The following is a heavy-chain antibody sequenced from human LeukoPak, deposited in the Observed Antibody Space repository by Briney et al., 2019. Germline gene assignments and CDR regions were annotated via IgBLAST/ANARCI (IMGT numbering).Heavy chain of an antibody. V-gene: IGHV4-59*11. CDR3: ARDYYDSRGEAFDI. CDR1: GGSNGSHY. J-gene: IGHJ3*02. CDR2: VYYSGTT. Sequence: SETLSLTCTVSGGSNGSHYWSWIRQPPGSGLEWIGYVYYSGTTNYNPSLKSRVTISVDTSKNQFSLKLSSVTAADTAVYYCARDYYDSRGEAFDIWGLGTMVTVSS. D-gene: IGHD3-22*01.